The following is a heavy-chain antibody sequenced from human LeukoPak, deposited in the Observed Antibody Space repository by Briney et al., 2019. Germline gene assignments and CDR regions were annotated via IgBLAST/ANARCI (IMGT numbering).Heavy chain of an antibody. CDR1: GFTVSSNY. V-gene: IGHV3-66*01. CDR3: ASRSCYGNFDY. J-gene: IGHJ4*02. D-gene: IGHD2-15*01. Sequence: GGSLRLSCAASGFTVSSNYMSWVRQAPGKGLEWVSVIYSGGSTYYADSVRGRFTISRDNSKNTLYLQMNSLRAEDTAVYYCASRSCYGNFDYWGQGTLVTVSS. CDR2: IYSGGST.